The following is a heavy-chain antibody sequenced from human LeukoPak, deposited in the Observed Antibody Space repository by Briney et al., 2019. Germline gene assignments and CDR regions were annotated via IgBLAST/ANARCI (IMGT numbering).Heavy chain of an antibody. CDR1: GFTFTNAW. V-gene: IGHV3-15*01. Sequence: PGGSLRLSCVASGFTFTNAWMSWVRQAPGKGLEWVGHIKSKTDGGTTDYAAPVKGRFIISRDDSKHTLYLQMNSLKTEDTAVYYCTTDHSGGMDVWGQGTTVTVSS. CDR3: TTDHSGGMDV. CDR2: IKSKTDGGTT. J-gene: IGHJ6*02. D-gene: IGHD3-10*01.